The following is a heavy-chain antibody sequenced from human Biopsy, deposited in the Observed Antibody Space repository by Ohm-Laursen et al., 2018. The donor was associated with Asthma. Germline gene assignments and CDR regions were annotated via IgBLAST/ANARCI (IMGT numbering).Heavy chain of an antibody. J-gene: IGHJ4*02. D-gene: IGHD3-22*01. CDR3: ARAQDYYDSRGYYRSFDY. CDR1: YGSITSGGYY. Sequence: TLSLTCPVSYGSITSGGYYWTWIRQHPGKGLEWIGFIYYSGSTYYNPSPKSRVSISIDTSKNQFSLKLSSVTAADTAVYYCARAQDYYDSRGYYRSFDYWGQGTLVTVSS. CDR2: IYYSGST. V-gene: IGHV4-31*03.